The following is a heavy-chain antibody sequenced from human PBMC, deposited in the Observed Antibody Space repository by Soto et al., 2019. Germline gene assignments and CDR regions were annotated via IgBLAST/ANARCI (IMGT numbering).Heavy chain of an antibody. CDR2: MNPNSGNT. V-gene: IGHV1-8*01. J-gene: IGHJ6*03. CDR1: GYTFTSYD. Sequence: GASVKVSCKASGYTFTSYDINWVRQATGQGLEWMGWMNPNSGNTGYAQKFQGRVTMTRNTSISTAYMELSSLRSEDTAVYYCARVEQPDTFYYYYYYMDVWGTGTTVTVSS. D-gene: IGHD6-13*01. CDR3: ARVEQPDTFYYYYYYMDV.